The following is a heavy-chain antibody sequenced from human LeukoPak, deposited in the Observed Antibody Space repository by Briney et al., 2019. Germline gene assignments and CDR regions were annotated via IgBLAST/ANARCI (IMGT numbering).Heavy chain of an antibody. CDR1: GGSFSGYY. CDR2: INHSGST. CDR3: ARDLRYYDFWSGYFSNHYYYMDV. V-gene: IGHV4-34*01. J-gene: IGHJ6*03. D-gene: IGHD3-3*01. Sequence: SETLSLTCAVYGGSFSGYYWSWIRQPPGKGLEWIGEINHSGSTNYNPSLKSRVTISVDTSKNQFSLKLSSVTAADTAVYYCARDLRYYDFWSGYFSNHYYYMDVWGKGTTVTVSS.